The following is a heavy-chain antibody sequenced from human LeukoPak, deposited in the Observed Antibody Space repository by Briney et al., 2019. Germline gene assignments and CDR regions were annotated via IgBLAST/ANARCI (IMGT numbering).Heavy chain of an antibody. V-gene: IGHV3-30*18. J-gene: IGHJ6*04. CDR3: AKVPSGYGMDV. CDR1: GFTLSNYG. Sequence: AGSLRLSCAASGFTLSNYGMHWFRQAPRKGLEWVAAISYDASNKYYADSVKGRFTISRDNSKHTLYLQMNGLSAEDTAVYYCAKVPSGYGMDVWGKGTTVTVSS. CDR2: ISYDASNK.